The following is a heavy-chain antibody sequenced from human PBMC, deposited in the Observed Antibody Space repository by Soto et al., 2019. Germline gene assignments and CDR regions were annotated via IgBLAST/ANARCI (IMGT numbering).Heavy chain of an antibody. CDR2: IYYSGST. Sequence: QVQLQESGPGLVKPSETLSLTCTVSGGSVSSGSYYWSWIRQPPGKGLEWIGYIYYSGSTNYNPYLKSRVTISVDTSKNQFSLKLSSVTAADTAVYYCARDSETGSGGYWGQGTLVTVSS. J-gene: IGHJ4*02. V-gene: IGHV4-61*01. CDR3: ARDSETGSGGY. CDR1: GGSVSSGSYY. D-gene: IGHD3-9*01.